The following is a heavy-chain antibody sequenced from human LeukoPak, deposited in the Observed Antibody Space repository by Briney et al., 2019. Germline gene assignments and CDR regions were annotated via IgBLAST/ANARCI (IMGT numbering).Heavy chain of an antibody. V-gene: IGHV3-30*18. CDR3: AKDRGPYIVVVVAATGFDY. J-gene: IGHJ4*02. CDR1: GFTFSSYG. Sequence: PGGSLRLSCAASGFTFSSYGMHWVRQAPGKGLEWVAVISYDGSNKYYADSVEGRFTISRDNSKNTLYLQMNSLRAEDTAVYYCAKDRGPYIVVVVAATGFDYWGQGTLVTVSS. D-gene: IGHD2-15*01. CDR2: ISYDGSNK.